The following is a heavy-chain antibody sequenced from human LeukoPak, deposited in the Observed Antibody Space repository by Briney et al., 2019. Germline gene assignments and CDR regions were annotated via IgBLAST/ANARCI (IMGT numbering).Heavy chain of an antibody. Sequence: KASQTLSLTCTVSGGSISSSSYYWGWIRQPPGKGLEWIGSIYYSGSTYYNPSLKSRVTISVDTSKNQFSLKLSSVTAADTAVYYCARHSPPGIAVAVDWFDPWGQGTLVTVPS. CDR1: GGSISSSSYY. CDR2: IYYSGST. J-gene: IGHJ5*02. D-gene: IGHD6-19*01. V-gene: IGHV4-39*01. CDR3: ARHSPPGIAVAVDWFDP.